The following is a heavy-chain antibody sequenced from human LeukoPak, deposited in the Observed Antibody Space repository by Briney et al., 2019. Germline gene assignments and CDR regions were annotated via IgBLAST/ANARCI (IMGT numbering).Heavy chain of an antibody. CDR1: GGSISSYY. J-gene: IGHJ4*02. CDR2: IYYSGST. D-gene: IGHD4-17*01. V-gene: IGHV4-59*01. Sequence: SETLSLTCTVSGGSISSYYWSWVRQPPGKGLEWIGYIYYSGSTNYNPSLRSRVTISVDTSKNQFSLKLSSVTAADTAVYYCARDDYGDYVLDYWGQGTLVTVSS. CDR3: ARDDYGDYVLDY.